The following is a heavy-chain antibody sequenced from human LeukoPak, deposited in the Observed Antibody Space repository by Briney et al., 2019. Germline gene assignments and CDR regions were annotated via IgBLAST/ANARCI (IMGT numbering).Heavy chain of an antibody. V-gene: IGHV4-39*01. J-gene: IGHJ5*02. CDR1: GASISSSSYY. CDR3: ARLDSSSWSGWFDP. D-gene: IGHD6-13*01. Sequence: PSETLSLTCTVSGASISSSSYYWGWIRQPPGKGLEWIGSIYYTGSTYYNPSLKSRVTISVDTSKNQFSLKLNSVTAADTAVYYCARLDSSSWSGWFDPWGQGTLVTVSS. CDR2: IYYTGST.